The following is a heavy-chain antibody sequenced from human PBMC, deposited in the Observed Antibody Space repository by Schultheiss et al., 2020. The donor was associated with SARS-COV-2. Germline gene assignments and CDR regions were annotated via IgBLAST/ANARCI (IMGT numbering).Heavy chain of an antibody. CDR1: GGSISSYY. V-gene: IGHV4-59*08. J-gene: IGHJ6*02. CDR2: IYYSGST. D-gene: IGHD3-3*01. Sequence: SQTLSLTCTVSGGSISSYYWGWIRQPPGKGLEWIGYIYYSGSTNYNPSLKSRVTISVDTSKNQFSLKLSSVTAADTAVYYCARATVTIFGVNNGMDVWGQGTTVTVSS. CDR3: ARATVTIFGVNNGMDV.